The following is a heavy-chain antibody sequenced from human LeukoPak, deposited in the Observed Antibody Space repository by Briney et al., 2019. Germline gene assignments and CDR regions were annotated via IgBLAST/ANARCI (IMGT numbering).Heavy chain of an antibody. V-gene: IGHV4-31*03. J-gene: IGHJ4*02. CDR1: GGSINSAGQY. CDR3: ARSRRSPPNYFDY. Sequence: SETLSLTCTVSGGSINSAGQYWNWIRQHPEKGLEWIGYIYYSGGTYSNPSLKSRVTISVDTSKNQFSLKLSSVTAADTAVYYCARSRRSPPNYFDYWGQGTLVTVSS. D-gene: IGHD6-25*01. CDR2: IYYSGGT.